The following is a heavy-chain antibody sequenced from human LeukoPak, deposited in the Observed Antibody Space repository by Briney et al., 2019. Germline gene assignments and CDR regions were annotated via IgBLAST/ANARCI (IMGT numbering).Heavy chain of an antibody. CDR3: ASAQGSSGSYGRANYFDY. CDR1: GFTFSSYS. CDR2: ISSSSSYI. J-gene: IGHJ4*02. Sequence: GGSLRLSCAASGFTFSSYSMNWVRQAPGKGLEWVSSISSSSSYIYYADSVKGRFTISRDNAKNSLYLQMNSLRAEDTAVYYCASAQGSSGSYGRANYFDYWGQGTLVTVSS. D-gene: IGHD1-26*01. V-gene: IGHV3-21*01.